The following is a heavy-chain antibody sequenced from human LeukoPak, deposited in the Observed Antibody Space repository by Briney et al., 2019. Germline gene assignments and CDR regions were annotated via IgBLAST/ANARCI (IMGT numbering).Heavy chain of an antibody. CDR2: IDSGSNNI. CDR1: GFTFTLYS. Sequence: PGGSLRLSCAASGFTFTLYSLIWVRQAPGKGLEWISYIDSGSNNIYYADSVKGRFTISRDNAQNSLYLQMNSLRAEDTAVYYCARYNSGTYFGQTSYFDYWGQGTLVTVSS. CDR3: ARYNSGTYFGQTSYFDY. J-gene: IGHJ4*02. D-gene: IGHD1-26*01. V-gene: IGHV3-48*04.